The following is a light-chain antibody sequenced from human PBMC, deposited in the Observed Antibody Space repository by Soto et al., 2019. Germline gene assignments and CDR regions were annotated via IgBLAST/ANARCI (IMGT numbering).Light chain of an antibody. CDR2: DAS. V-gene: IGKV3-15*01. CDR1: VTVATN. J-gene: IGKJ1*01. CDR3: QQYNNLPPPCT. Sequence: EIVMTQSPVTLSMSPGETATVSCRAIVTVATNVAWYQQTPGKAPRLLIYDASARATGIPDRFSGSGFGTEFTLTITSLQSEDFALYYCQQYNNLPPPCTFGQGTKVDI.